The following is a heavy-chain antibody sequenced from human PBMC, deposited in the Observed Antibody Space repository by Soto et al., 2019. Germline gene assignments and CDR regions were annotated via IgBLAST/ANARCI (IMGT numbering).Heavy chain of an antibody. J-gene: IGHJ5*02. CDR1: GYTFTGYY. V-gene: IGHV1-2*04. CDR2: INPNSGGT. D-gene: IGHD6-19*01. Sequence: GASVKVSCKASGYTFTGYYMHWVRQAPGQGLEWMGWINPNSGGTNYAQKFQGWVTMTRDTSISTAYMELSRLRSDDTAVYYCARAVAGMIWWFDPWGQGTLVTVSS. CDR3: ARAVAGMIWWFDP.